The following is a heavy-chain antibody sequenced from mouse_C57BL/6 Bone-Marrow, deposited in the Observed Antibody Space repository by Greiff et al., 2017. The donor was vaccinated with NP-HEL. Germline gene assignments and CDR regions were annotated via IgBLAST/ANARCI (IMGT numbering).Heavy chain of an antibody. CDR1: GYTFTSYW. V-gene: IGHV1-64*01. CDR3: ARTLDYYGSSYVYAMDY. CDR2: IHPNSGST. Sequence: VQLQQPGAELVKPGASVKLSCKASGYTFTSYWMHWVKQRPGQGLEWIGMIHPNSGSTNYNEKFKSKATLTVDKSSSTAYMQLSSLTSEDSAVYYCARTLDYYGSSYVYAMDYWGQGTSVTVSS. J-gene: IGHJ4*01. D-gene: IGHD1-1*01.